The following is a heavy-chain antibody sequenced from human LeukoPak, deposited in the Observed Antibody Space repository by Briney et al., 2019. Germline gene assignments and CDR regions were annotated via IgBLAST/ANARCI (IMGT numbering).Heavy chain of an antibody. D-gene: IGHD2-15*01. CDR3: ARDFPNIPCSGGSCLRWFDP. Sequence: LSLTCTVSGGSISSSSYYMSWIRQAPGKGLEWVSYISSSGSTIYYADSVKGRFTISRDNAKNSLYLQMNSLRAEDTAVYYCARDFPNIPCSGGSCLRWFDPWGQGTLVTVSS. J-gene: IGHJ5*02. V-gene: IGHV3-11*04. CDR2: ISSSGSTI. CDR1: GGSISSSSYY.